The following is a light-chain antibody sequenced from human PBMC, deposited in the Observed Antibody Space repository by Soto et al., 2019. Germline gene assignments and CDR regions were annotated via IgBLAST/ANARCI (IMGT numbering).Light chain of an antibody. J-gene: IGKJ1*01. Sequence: EIVLTQSPGTLSVSPGERATLSCRASQSVSSSYLAWYQQKPGQAPRLLIYGASSRATGIPDRFSGSGSGTAFTLTISRLEPEDVAVYYCQHYGSSLWTFGQGTKVEIK. V-gene: IGKV3-20*01. CDR2: GAS. CDR1: QSVSSSY. CDR3: QHYGSSLWT.